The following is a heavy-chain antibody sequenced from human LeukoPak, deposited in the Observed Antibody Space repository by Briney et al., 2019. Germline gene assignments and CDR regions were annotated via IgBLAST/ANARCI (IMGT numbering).Heavy chain of an antibody. CDR2: VSPSSSTI. V-gene: IGHV3-48*01. Sequence: PGGSLRLSCAASGFTFSSYGLNWVRQAPGEGLEWVAYVSPSSSTIYYADSVKGRFTISRDNAKNSLYLQMNRLRAEDTAVYYCAREHTPYGSGCTAAYWGQGTLVTVSS. CDR3: AREHTPYGSGCTAAY. J-gene: IGHJ4*02. D-gene: IGHD6-19*01. CDR1: GFTFSSYG.